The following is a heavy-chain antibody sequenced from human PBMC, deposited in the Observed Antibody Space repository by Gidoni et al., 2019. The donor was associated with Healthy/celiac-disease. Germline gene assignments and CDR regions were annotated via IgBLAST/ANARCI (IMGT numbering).Heavy chain of an antibody. J-gene: IGHJ4*02. CDR1: GFTFSRYS. Sequence: QPSGSLRLSCSASGFTFSRYSMNWVRQAPGKGLEWVSYISSSSSTIYYADSVKGRFTISRDNAKNSLYLQMNSLRDEDTAVYYCARGCTNGVCYTALDYWGQGTLVTVSS. CDR2: ISSSSSTI. CDR3: ARGCTNGVCYTALDY. V-gene: IGHV3-48*02. D-gene: IGHD2-8*01.